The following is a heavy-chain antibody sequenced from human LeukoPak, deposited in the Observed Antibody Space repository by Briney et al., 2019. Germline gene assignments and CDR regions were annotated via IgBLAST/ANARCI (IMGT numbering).Heavy chain of an antibody. J-gene: IGHJ5*02. CDR3: ARGPRNDP. CDR1: GYPFPPYE. Sequence: ASVKVSCKTSGYPFPPYEITWVRQAAGQGLEWMGWVHPNSGNTAYAQKFQGRVTMTRDTSISTTYMELSGLRSDDTAVYFCARGPRNDPWGQGTLVTVSS. D-gene: IGHD1-14*01. V-gene: IGHV1-8*01. CDR2: VHPNSGNT.